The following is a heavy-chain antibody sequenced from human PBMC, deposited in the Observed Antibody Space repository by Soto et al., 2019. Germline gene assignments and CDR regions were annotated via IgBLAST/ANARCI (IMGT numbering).Heavy chain of an antibody. J-gene: IGHJ6*02. Sequence: QVQLVQSGAEVKKPGSSVKVSCKASGGTFSSYAISWVRQAPGQGLEWMGGILPIFGTANYAQTFQGRVTSTADKSTSTAYIELSSRRSEDTAVYYCARDHITIFGGVRDRGDDGYYGMDVWGQGTTVTVAS. D-gene: IGHD3-3*01. CDR2: ILPIFGTA. V-gene: IGHV1-69*06. CDR3: ARDHITIFGGVRDRGDDGYYGMDV. CDR1: GGTFSSYA.